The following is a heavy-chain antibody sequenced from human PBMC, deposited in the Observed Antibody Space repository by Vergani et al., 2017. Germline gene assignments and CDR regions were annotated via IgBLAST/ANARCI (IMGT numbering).Heavy chain of an antibody. Sequence: EVQLLESGGGLVQPGGSLRLSCAASGFTFSSYAMSWVRQAPGKGLEWVSAISGSGGSTYYADSVKGRFTISRDNSKNTLYLQMNSLRAEDTAVYYCARGLWPDQGGSMDVWGKGTTVTVSS. CDR3: ARGLWPDQGGSMDV. D-gene: IGHD3-16*01. CDR2: ISGSGGST. J-gene: IGHJ6*03. V-gene: IGHV3-23*01. CDR1: GFTFSSYA.